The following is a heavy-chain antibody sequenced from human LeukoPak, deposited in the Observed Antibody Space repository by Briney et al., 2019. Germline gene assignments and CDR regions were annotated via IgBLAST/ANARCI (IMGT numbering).Heavy chain of an antibody. CDR1: GFTFSNYW. J-gene: IGHJ4*02. V-gene: IGHV3-7*01. CDR3: ARSNWGGKEFDY. D-gene: IGHD7-27*01. Sequence: GVSLRLSCAASGFTFSNYWMSWVRQAPGKGLEWVVSIKQDGSEKFYVDSVKGRFTISRDNAKNSLYLQMNSLRAEDTAVYYCARSNWGGKEFDYWGQGTLVTVSS. CDR2: IKQDGSEK.